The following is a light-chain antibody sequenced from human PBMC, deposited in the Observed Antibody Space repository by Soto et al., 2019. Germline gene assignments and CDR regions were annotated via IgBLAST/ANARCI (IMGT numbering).Light chain of an antibody. CDR1: SSNIGAGYD. J-gene: IGLJ1*01. V-gene: IGLV1-40*01. Sequence: QAVVTQTPSVSGAPGQRVTISCTGRSSNIGAGYDVHWYQHLPGTAPKLLIYGTTNRPSGVPDPFSGSKSGISASLAITGLQAEDEADYYCHSYDSSLSASVFGAGTKVTVL. CDR2: GTT. CDR3: HSYDSSLSASV.